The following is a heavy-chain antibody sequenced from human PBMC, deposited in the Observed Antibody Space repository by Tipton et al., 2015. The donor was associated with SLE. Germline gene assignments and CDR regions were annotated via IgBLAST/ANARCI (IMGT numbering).Heavy chain of an antibody. D-gene: IGHD3-9*01. V-gene: IGHV3-7*01. CDR2: IKQDGSEK. CDR1: GFTFSSYW. Sequence: SLRLSCAASGFTFSSYWMSWVRQAPGKGLEWVANIKQDGSEKYYVDSVKGRFTISRDNSKNTLYLQMNSLRAEDTAVYYCARGGGFDWLLPEAFDYWGQGILVTVSS. J-gene: IGHJ4*02. CDR3: ARGGGFDWLLPEAFDY.